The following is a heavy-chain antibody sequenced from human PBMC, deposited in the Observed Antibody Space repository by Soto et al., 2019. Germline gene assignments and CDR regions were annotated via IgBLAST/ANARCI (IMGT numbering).Heavy chain of an antibody. V-gene: IGHV1-8*01. D-gene: IGHD2-2*01. CDR2: MNPNSGNT. J-gene: IGHJ6*03. CDR1: GYTFTSYD. Sequence: QVQLVQSGAEVKKPGASVKVSCKASGYTFTSYDINWVRQATGQGLEWMGWMNPNSGNTGYAQKLQGRVTMTRNTSISTAYMELSSLRSEDTAVYYCARALELYCSSTSCYGGDYYYYYSMDVWGKGTTVTVSS. CDR3: ARALELYCSSTSCYGGDYYYYYSMDV.